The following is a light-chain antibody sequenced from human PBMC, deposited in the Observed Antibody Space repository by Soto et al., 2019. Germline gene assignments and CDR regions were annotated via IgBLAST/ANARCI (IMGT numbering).Light chain of an antibody. J-gene: IGLJ1*01. V-gene: IGLV1-44*01. CDR3: SSYTSSSTLV. Sequence: QLVLTQPPSASGTPGQRVTISCSGSSSNIGKYTVNWYQQLPGTAPKLLIYSNNQRPSGVPDRFSGSKSGTSASLAISGLQSEDEADYYCSSYTSSSTLVFGTGTKLTVL. CDR2: SNN. CDR1: SSNIGKYT.